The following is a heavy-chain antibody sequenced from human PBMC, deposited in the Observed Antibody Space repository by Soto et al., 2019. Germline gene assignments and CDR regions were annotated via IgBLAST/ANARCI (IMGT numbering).Heavy chain of an antibody. V-gene: IGHV4-59*01. Sequence: SETLSLTCTVSGGSISSYYWSWIRQPPGKGLEWIGYIYYSGSTNYNPSLKSRVTISVDTSKNQFSLKLSSVTAADTAVYYCARGYYGSGKLYYYYMDVWGKATTVTVSS. D-gene: IGHD3-10*01. CDR3: ARGYYGSGKLYYYYMDV. J-gene: IGHJ6*03. CDR2: IYYSGST. CDR1: GGSISSYY.